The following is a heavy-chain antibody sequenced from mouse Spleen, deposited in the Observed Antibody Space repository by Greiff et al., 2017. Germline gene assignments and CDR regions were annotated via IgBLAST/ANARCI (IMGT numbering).Heavy chain of an antibody. CDR2: INPSTGGT. J-gene: IGHJ2*01. V-gene: IGHV1-42*01. CDR1: GYSFTGYY. D-gene: IGHD4-1*01. CDR3: ARGKLGQSDY. Sequence: EVKLVESGPELVKPGASVKISCKASGYSFTGYYMNWVKQSPEKRLEWIGEINPSTGGTTYNQKFKAKATLTVDKSSSTAYMQLKSLTSEDSAVYYCARGKLGQSDYWGQGTTLTVSS.